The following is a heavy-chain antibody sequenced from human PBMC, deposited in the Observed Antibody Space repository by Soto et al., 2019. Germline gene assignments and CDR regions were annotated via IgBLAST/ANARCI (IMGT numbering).Heavy chain of an antibody. CDR1: GFTFRNYP. V-gene: IGHV3-30*04. J-gene: IGHJ4*02. Sequence: QVHLAESGGGVVQPGRYLSLSCAASGFTFRNYPMNWVRQAPCKGLEWLAVISYDGNTKHYVDSVKGRCTISRDNPRNTLYRQMNSLRVEDTDVYYCAREVSLGVAAAGYFDSWGQGAQVTVSS. D-gene: IGHD6-25*01. CDR2: ISYDGNTK. CDR3: AREVSLGVAAAGYFDS.